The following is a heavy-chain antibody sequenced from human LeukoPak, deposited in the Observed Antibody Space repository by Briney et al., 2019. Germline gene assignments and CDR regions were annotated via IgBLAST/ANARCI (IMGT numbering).Heavy chain of an antibody. Sequence: SETLSLTCTVSGGSISSYYWSWIRQPPGKGLEWIGCIYYSGSTNYNPSLKSRVTISVDTSKNQFSLKLSSVTAADTAVYYCARDFGGTTGYYFDYWGQGTLVTVSS. CDR1: GGSISSYY. V-gene: IGHV4-59*01. D-gene: IGHD1-1*01. CDR2: IYYSGST. J-gene: IGHJ4*02. CDR3: ARDFGGTTGYYFDY.